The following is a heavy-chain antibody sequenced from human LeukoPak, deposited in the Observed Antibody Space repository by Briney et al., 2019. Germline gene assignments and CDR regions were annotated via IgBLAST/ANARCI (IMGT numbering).Heavy chain of an antibody. J-gene: IGHJ4*02. CDR2: IYPGDSDT. CDR1: DYGFTTYS. Sequence: GEPLNFSCQASDYGFTTYSIGWLRQMPGKGLEWMGIIYPGDSDTRYSPCFQGQVTISADKSISTAYLQWSSLKASDTVMYYCARHFGGSYYDDYWGQGTLVTVSS. CDR3: ARHFGGSYYDDY. V-gene: IGHV5-51*01. D-gene: IGHD1-26*01.